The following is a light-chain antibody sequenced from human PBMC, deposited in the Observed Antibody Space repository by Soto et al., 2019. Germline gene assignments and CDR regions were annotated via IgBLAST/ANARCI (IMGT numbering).Light chain of an antibody. Sequence: QSVLTQPASVSGSPGQSITISCTGTSSDVGSYNYVFWYQQNPGKAPKLMIYDVSNRPSGVSNRFSGSKSGNTASLTISGLQAEDEADYYCNSYTSSSPWVFGGGTKLTVL. V-gene: IGLV2-14*03. CDR2: DVS. CDR1: SSDVGSYNY. CDR3: NSYTSSSPWV. J-gene: IGLJ3*02.